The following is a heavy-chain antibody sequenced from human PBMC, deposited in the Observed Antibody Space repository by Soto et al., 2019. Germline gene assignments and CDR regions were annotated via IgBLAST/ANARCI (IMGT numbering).Heavy chain of an antibody. D-gene: IGHD2-21*02. J-gene: IGHJ5*02. CDR1: GLTFSTNW. Sequence: GGSLRLSCAASGLTFSTNWMHCVRQAPGKGLVWVSRINSDGSSTSYADSVKGRFTVSRDNAKSTLYLQVNSLTADDTAIYYCLIAYCGGDCSAWGQGT. CDR3: LIAYCGGDCSA. V-gene: IGHV3-74*01. CDR2: INSDGSST.